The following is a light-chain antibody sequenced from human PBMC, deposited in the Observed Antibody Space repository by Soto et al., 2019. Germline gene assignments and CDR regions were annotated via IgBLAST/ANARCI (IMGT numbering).Light chain of an antibody. V-gene: IGKV3-11*01. CDR1: QSVSSY. CDR3: QQRSNWPWT. Sequence: EIVWTQSPATLSLSPGERTTLSCRASQSVSSYLAWYQQKPGQAPRLLIYDASNRATGIPARFSGSGVGTDFTLTISSLEPEDFAVYYCQQRSNWPWTFGQGTKVAIK. J-gene: IGKJ1*01. CDR2: DAS.